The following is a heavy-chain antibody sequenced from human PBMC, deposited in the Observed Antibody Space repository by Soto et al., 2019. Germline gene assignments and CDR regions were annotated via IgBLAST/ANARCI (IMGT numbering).Heavy chain of an antibody. D-gene: IGHD4-17*01. V-gene: IGHV4-59*01. CDR1: GGSISSYY. Sequence: KPSETLSLTCTVSGGSISSYYWSWIRQPPGKGLEWIGYIYYSGSTNYNPSLKSRVTISVDTSKNQFSLKLSSVTAADTAVYYCARDDYGDYYYYGMEVWGQGTTVTVSS. CDR2: IYYSGST. CDR3: ARDDYGDYYYYGMEV. J-gene: IGHJ6*02.